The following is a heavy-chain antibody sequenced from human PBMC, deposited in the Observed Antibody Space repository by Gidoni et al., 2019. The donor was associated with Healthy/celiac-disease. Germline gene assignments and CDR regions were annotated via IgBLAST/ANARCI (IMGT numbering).Heavy chain of an antibody. CDR2: IYHSGST. CDR1: GGSISSSNW. Sequence: QVQLQESGPGLVKPSGTMSLTCAVSGGSISSSNWWRWVRQPPGKGLEWIGGIYHSGSTNYNPSLKSRVTISVDKSKNQFSLKLSSVTAADTAVYYCARTRDGYNYYYMDVWGKGTTVTVSS. CDR3: ARTRDGYNYYYMDV. J-gene: IGHJ6*03. V-gene: IGHV4-4*02.